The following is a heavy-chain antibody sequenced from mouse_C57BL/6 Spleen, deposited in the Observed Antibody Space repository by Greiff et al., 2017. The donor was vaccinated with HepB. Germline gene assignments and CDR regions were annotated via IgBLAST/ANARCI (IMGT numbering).Heavy chain of an antibody. CDR3: ARWAAAQATAMDY. V-gene: IGHV1-61*01. CDR2: IYPSDSET. J-gene: IGHJ4*01. Sequence: VQLQQPGAELVRPGSSVKLSCKASGYTFTSYWMDWVKQRPGQGLEWIGNIYPSDSETHYNQKFKDKATLTVDKSSSTAYMQLSSLTSEDSAVYYCARWAAAQATAMDYWGQGTSVTVSS. D-gene: IGHD3-2*02. CDR1: GYTFTSYW.